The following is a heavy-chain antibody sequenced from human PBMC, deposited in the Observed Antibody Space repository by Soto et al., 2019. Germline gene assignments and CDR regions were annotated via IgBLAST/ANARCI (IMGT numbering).Heavy chain of an antibody. V-gene: IGHV1-69*01. CDR1: GGTFSSYA. J-gene: IGHJ6*02. CDR3: ARDFLYSYGPLIGYYYYGMDV. Sequence: QVQLVQSGAEVKKPGSSVKVSCKASGGTFSSYAISWVRQAPGQGLEWMGGLIPIFGTANYAQKFQGRVTITADESTSTAYMELSSLRSEDTALYYCARDFLYSYGPLIGYYYYGMDVWGQGTTVTVSS. D-gene: IGHD5-18*01. CDR2: LIPIFGTA.